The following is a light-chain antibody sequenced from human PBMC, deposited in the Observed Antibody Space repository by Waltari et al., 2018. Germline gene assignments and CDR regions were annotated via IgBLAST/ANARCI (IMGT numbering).Light chain of an antibody. Sequence: SSELTQDPAVSVALGQTVRITCQGASLRSYYASWYQQKPGQAPVLVIYGKNNRPSGIPDRFSGSSSGNTASLTITGVQAEDEADYYCNSRDSSGNHLVFGGGTKLTVL. CDR3: NSRDSSGNHLV. V-gene: IGLV3-19*01. CDR2: GKN. CDR1: SLRSYY. J-gene: IGLJ2*01.